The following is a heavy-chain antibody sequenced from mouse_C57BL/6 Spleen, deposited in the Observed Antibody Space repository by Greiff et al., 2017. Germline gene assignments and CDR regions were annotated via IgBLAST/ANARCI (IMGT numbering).Heavy chain of an antibody. V-gene: IGHV1-54*01. J-gene: IGHJ2*01. CDR3: ARCGSSYFDY. D-gene: IGHD1-1*01. Sequence: QVQLQQSGAELVRPGPSVKVSCKASGYSFTNYLIEWVKQRPGQGLEWIGVINPGSGGTNYNEKFKGKATLTADKSSSTAYMQLSSLTSEDSAVYGCARCGSSYFDYWGQGTTLTVSS. CDR2: INPGSGGT. CDR1: GYSFTNYL.